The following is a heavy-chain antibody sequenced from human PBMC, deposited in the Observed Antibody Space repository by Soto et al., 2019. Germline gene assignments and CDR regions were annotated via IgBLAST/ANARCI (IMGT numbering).Heavy chain of an antibody. CDR2: ISFSSTTI. V-gene: IGHV3-48*02. CDR1: GFAFSTYS. CDR3: ARDNGKAGASDH. Sequence: PGWSLRLSCAASGFAFSTYSMNWVRQAPGKGLEWVSYISFSSTTIFYADSVRGRFTISRDNAKNSLYLQMNTLRDEDTAVYYCARDNGKAGASDHWCQGILVTVFS. J-gene: IGHJ4*02.